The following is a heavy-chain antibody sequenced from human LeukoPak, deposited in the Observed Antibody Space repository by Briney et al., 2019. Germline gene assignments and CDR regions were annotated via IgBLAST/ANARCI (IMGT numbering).Heavy chain of an antibody. J-gene: IGHJ4*02. CDR3: AKVVGSIWTLDY. CDR1: GFTFNSYG. D-gene: IGHD3/OR15-3a*01. CDR2: VRYDGLNK. V-gene: IGHV3-30*02. Sequence: GGSLRLSCAASGFTFNSYGMHWVRQAPGKGLEWVAFVRYDGLNKYYADSVKGRFTISRDNSKNTLYLQMNSLRAEDTAVYYCAKVVGSIWTLDYWGQGTLVTVSS.